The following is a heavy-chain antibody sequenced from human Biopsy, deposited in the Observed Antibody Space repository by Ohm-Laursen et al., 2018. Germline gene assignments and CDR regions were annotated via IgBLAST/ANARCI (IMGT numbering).Heavy chain of an antibody. D-gene: IGHD2-2*01. Sequence: GTLSLTCAVYGGTYSGYYWSWIRQPPGKGLEWIGEVHHDGRANYNPPLKSRVTISGDMSKKQFSLKLSGVTAADTAVYYCARFIVPSLHCSNGVCPIRWFDPWGQGTLVTVFS. CDR2: VHHDGRA. J-gene: IGHJ5*02. V-gene: IGHV4-34*01. CDR1: GGTYSGYY. CDR3: ARFIVPSLHCSNGVCPIRWFDP.